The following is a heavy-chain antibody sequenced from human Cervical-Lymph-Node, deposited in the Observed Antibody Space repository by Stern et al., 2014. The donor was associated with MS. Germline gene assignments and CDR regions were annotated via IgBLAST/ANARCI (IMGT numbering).Heavy chain of an antibody. D-gene: IGHD1-26*01. Sequence: EVQLVASGGGLVKPGGSLRLSCAASGFTFSTYNMNWVRQAPGKGLEWVSSITSSGTYIYYADSVRGRFTISRDNAKHSLYLQMNSLRAEDTAVYYCAREGVGATYFDYWGQGTLVTVSS. CDR3: AREGVGATYFDY. V-gene: IGHV3-21*01. J-gene: IGHJ4*02. CDR1: GFTFSTYN. CDR2: ITSSGTYI.